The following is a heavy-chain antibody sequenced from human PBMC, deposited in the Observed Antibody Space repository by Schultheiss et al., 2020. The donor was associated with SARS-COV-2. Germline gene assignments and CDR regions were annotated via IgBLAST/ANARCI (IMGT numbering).Heavy chain of an antibody. D-gene: IGHD3-3*01. V-gene: IGHV3-11*01. CDR3: ARDQSYYDLTLYYMDV. CDR2: ISSSGSTI. Sequence: GESLKISCAASGFTFSDHYMDWIRQAPGKGLEWVSYISSSGSTIYYADSVKGRFTISRDNAKNSLYLQMNSLRAEDTAVYYCARDQSYYDLTLYYMDVWGKGTTVTVSS. CDR1: GFTFSDHY. J-gene: IGHJ6*03.